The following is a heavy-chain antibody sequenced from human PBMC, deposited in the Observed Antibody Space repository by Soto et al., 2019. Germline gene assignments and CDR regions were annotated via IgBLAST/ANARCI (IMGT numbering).Heavy chain of an antibody. Sequence: GGSLRLSCAGSGFTFSSYSMNWVRQAPGKGLEWVSSISSSSSYIYYADSVKGRFTISRDNAKNSLYLQMNSLRAEDTAVYYCAREGYCSSTSCSAYYYYYGMDVWGQGTTVTVSS. J-gene: IGHJ6*02. V-gene: IGHV3-21*01. D-gene: IGHD2-2*01. CDR3: AREGYCSSTSCSAYYYYYGMDV. CDR1: GFTFSSYS. CDR2: ISSSSSYI.